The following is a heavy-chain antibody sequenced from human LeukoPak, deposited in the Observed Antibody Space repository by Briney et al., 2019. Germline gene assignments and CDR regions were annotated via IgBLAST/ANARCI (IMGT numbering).Heavy chain of an antibody. CDR3: ARDHYYDSSGCYVGIHFDY. V-gene: IGHV1-3*01. Sequence: ASVKVSCKASGYTFTNYAMHWVRQAPGQRLEWMGWINAGNGNTKYSQKFQGRVTITRDTSASTAYMELSSLRSEDTAVYYCARDHYYDSSGCYVGIHFDYWGQGTLVTVSS. CDR2: INAGNGNT. D-gene: IGHD3-22*01. CDR1: GYTFTNYA. J-gene: IGHJ4*02.